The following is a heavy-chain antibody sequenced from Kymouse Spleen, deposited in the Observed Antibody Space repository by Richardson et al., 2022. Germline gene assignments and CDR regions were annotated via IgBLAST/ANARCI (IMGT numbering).Heavy chain of an antibody. J-gene: IGHJ4*02. Sequence: QVQLVESGGGVVQPGRSLRLSCAASGFTFSSYGMHWVRQAPGKGLEWVAVIWYDGSNKYYADSVKGRFTISRDNSKNTLYLQMNSLRAEDTAVYYCARDYSSGPSFDYWGQGTLVTVSS. D-gene: IGHD6-19*01. CDR3: ARDYSSGPSFDY. CDR1: GFTFSSYG. CDR2: IWYDGSNK. V-gene: IGHV3-33*01.